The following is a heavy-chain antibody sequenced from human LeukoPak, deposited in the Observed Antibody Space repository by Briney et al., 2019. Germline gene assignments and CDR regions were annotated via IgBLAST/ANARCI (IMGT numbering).Heavy chain of an antibody. CDR3: AKEPDYYDRRPDDAFDI. CDR1: GFTFSDYY. Sequence: PGGSLRLSCEASGFTFSDYYMSWIRQAPGKGLEWVSYIISSGTTISYAESVKGRFTISRDNAKNSLFLQMNSLRAEDTAVYYCAKEPDYYDRRPDDAFDIWGQGTMVTVSS. V-gene: IGHV3-11*04. CDR2: IISSGTTI. D-gene: IGHD3-22*01. J-gene: IGHJ3*02.